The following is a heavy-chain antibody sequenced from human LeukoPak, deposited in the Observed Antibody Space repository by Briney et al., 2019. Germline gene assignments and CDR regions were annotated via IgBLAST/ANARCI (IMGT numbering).Heavy chain of an antibody. J-gene: IGHJ4*02. CDR2: ISSDGRST. CDR1: GFTFSSYW. Sequence: SGGSLRLSCAASGFTFSSYWMHWVRHAPGKGLVWVSRISSDGRSTSYADSVKGRFTISRDNAKNTLYLQMNSLRAEDTAVYYCARSPYPSIYGYNYYFDYWGQGTLVTVSS. CDR3: ARSPYPSIYGYNYYFDY. D-gene: IGHD5-24*01. V-gene: IGHV3-74*01.